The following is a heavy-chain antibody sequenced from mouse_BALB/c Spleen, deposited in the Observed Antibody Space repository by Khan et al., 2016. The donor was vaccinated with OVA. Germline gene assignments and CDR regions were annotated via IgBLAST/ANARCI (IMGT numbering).Heavy chain of an antibody. CDR1: GYTFTSYT. D-gene: IGHD2-14*01. V-gene: IGHV1-4*01. Sequence: QVQLKESGAELARPGASVKMSCKASGYTFTSYTMHWVKQRPGQGLEWIGYINPSNTYTNYNQKFKDKATLTADKSSNTAYMQLSSLPSEDSAVYYCVRSGAYYRYDGYFDVWGAGTTVTVSS. CDR3: VRSGAYYRYDGYFDV. CDR2: INPSNTYT. J-gene: IGHJ1*01.